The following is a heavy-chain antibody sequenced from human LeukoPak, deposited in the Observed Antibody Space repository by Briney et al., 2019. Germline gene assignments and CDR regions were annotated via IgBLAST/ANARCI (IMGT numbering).Heavy chain of an antibody. Sequence: SETLSLTCAVYGGSFSGYYWSWIRQPPGKGLEWIGEINHSGSTNYNPSLESRVTISVDTSKNQFSLKLSSVTAADTAAYYCARVTTVTTGARFDPWGQGTLVTVSS. CDR1: GGSFSGYY. CDR3: ARVTTVTTGARFDP. J-gene: IGHJ5*02. D-gene: IGHD4-11*01. CDR2: INHSGST. V-gene: IGHV4-34*01.